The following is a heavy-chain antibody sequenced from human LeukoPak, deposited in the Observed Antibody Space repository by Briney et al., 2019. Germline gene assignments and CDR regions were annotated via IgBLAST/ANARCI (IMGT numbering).Heavy chain of an antibody. V-gene: IGHV1-2*02. D-gene: IGHD3-10*01. CDR3: ARGPVLLWFGGIYGMDV. CDR1: GYTFTGYY. CDR2: INPNSGGT. J-gene: IGHJ6*02. Sequence: GASVKVSCKASGYTFTGYYMHWVRQAPGQGLEWMGWINPNSGGTNYAQKFQGRVTMTRDTSISTAYMELSRLRSDDTAVYYCARGPVLLWFGGIYGMDVWGQGTTVTVSS.